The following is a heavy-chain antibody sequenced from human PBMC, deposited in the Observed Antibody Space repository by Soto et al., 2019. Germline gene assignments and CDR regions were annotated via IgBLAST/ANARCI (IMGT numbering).Heavy chain of an antibody. CDR3: ARHIYRSGGSCTHCYYYGMDV. V-gene: IGHV4-39*01. D-gene: IGHD2-15*01. CDR2: IYYSGST. CDR1: GGSISSSSYY. J-gene: IGHJ6*02. Sequence: SETLSLTCTVSGGSISSSSYYWGWIRQPPGKGLEWIGSIYYSGSTYYNPSLKSRVTISVDTSKNQFSLKLSSVTAADTAVYYCARHIYRSGGSCTHCYYYGMDVSGQGTTVTVS.